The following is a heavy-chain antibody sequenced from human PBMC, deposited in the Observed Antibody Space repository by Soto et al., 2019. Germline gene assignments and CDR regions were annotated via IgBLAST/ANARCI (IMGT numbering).Heavy chain of an antibody. D-gene: IGHD1-1*01. Sequence: QVHLQQWGAGLLKPSETLSLTCAVYGASFSGYYWTWIRQPPGKGLEWIGEINHSGRTNYNPSLKIRLIMSVDTSKNQFSLDLISVTAADTAVYYCARGGAGAGTDYYYYYYVDVWAKGTTVTVSS. V-gene: IGHV4-34*01. CDR2: INHSGRT. CDR1: GASFSGYY. J-gene: IGHJ6*03. CDR3: ARGGAGAGTDYYYYYYVDV.